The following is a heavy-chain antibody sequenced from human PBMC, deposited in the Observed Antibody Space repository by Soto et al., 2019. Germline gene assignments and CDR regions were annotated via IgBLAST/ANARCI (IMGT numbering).Heavy chain of an antibody. Sequence: GGSLRLSCAASGFTFDDYDMHWVRQAPGKGLEWVSGISWNSDSRGYADSVKGRFTISRDNAKNSLYLQMNSLRAEDTAVYYCARVGRSSGSLGYWGQGTLVTVSS. CDR2: ISWNSDSR. D-gene: IGHD6-19*01. CDR1: GFTFDDYD. J-gene: IGHJ4*02. V-gene: IGHV3-9*01. CDR3: ARVGRSSGSLGY.